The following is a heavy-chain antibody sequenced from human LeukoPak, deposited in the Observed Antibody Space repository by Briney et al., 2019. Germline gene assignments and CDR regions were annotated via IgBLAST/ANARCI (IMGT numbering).Heavy chain of an antibody. D-gene: IGHD3-10*01. CDR2: IYSAGST. V-gene: IGHV3-53*01. Sequence: GGSLRLSCAASGFTVSINYMSWVRQAPGKGLEWVSIIYSAGSTYYADSVRGRFTISRDSSKNTVCLQMNSLRAEDTAVYYCASGGLGARKYYSDPFHYWGQGTLVTVSS. CDR1: GFTVSINY. J-gene: IGHJ4*02. CDR3: ASGGLGARKYYSDPFHY.